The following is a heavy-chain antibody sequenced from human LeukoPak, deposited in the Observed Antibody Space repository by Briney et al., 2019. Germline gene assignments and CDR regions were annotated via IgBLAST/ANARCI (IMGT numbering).Heavy chain of an antibody. CDR3: AREAVGYCSSTSCPTTFDY. D-gene: IGHD2-2*01. J-gene: IGHJ4*02. V-gene: IGHV1-69*13. CDR1: GGTFSSYA. Sequence: ASVKVSCKGSGGTFSSYAISWVRQAPGQGLEWMGGIIPIFGTANYAQKFQGRVTITADESTSTAYMELSSLRSEDTAVYYCAREAVGYCSSTSCPTTFDYWGQGTLVAVSS. CDR2: IIPIFGTA.